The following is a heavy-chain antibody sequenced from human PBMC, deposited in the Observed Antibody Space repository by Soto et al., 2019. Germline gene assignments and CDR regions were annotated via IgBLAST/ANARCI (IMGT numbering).Heavy chain of an antibody. V-gene: IGHV4-30-4*01. J-gene: IGHJ4*02. D-gene: IGHD1-26*01. Sequence: SETLSLTCSVSGGSIGSGDYYWSWVRQSPGKGLEWIGYIYYTGNTYYNPSLGSRVTFSVDTSRNQLSLRLSDVTVADTAVYYCARDSRRRADSGTRPLYYFDYWGQGTLVTVSS. CDR3: ARDSRRRADSGTRPLYYFDY. CDR1: GGSIGSGDYY. CDR2: IYYTGNT.